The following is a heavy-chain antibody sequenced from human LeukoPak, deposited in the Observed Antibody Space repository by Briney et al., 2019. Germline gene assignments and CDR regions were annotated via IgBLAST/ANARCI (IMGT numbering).Heavy chain of an antibody. D-gene: IGHD3-22*01. CDR2: ISGSGGST. CDR1: GFTFSSYA. J-gene: IGHJ3*02. CDR3: AKGYYYDSSGYYSDDAFDI. Sequence: PGGSLRLSCAASGFTFSSYAMSWVRQAPGKGLEWVSAISGSGGSTYYADSVKGRFTISRDNSKNTLYLQMNSLRAEDTAVYYCAKGYYYDSSGYYSDDAFDIWGQGTMVTVSS. V-gene: IGHV3-23*01.